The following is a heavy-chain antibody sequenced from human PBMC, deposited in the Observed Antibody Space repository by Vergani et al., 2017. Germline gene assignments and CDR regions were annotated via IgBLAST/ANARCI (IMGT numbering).Heavy chain of an antibody. CDR3: VKDMIRRYCGYDPYMSFDI. CDR2: ISWNSGSI. J-gene: IGHJ3*02. V-gene: IGHV3-9*01. Sequence: EVQLLESGGGLVQPGGSLRLSCAASGFTFVDYAMHWVRQAPGKGLEWVSGISWNSGSIGYADSVKERFTISRDNAKNSLYLQMKSLRAEDTALYYCVKDMIRRYCGYDPYMSFDIWGQGTMVTVSS. CDR1: GFTFVDYA. D-gene: IGHD5-12*01.